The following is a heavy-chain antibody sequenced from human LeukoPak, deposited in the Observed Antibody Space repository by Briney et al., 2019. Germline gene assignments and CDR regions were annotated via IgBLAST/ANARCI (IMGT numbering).Heavy chain of an antibody. D-gene: IGHD3-22*01. J-gene: IGHJ4*02. V-gene: IGHV4-39*07. CDR1: GDSISSSSYY. Sequence: SETLSLTCTVSGDSISSSSYYWGWIRQPPGKGLEWIGSISYSGSTYYNPSLKSRITISVDTSKNQFSLKLSSVTAADTAVYYCARSYYYDNSGYYYFDYWGQGTLVTVSS. CDR3: ARSYYYDNSGYYYFDY. CDR2: ISYSGST.